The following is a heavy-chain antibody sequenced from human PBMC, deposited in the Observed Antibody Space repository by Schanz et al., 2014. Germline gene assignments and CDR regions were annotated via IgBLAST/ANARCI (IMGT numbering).Heavy chain of an antibody. CDR3: ATEGPRGTRHPINYYYAMDN. D-gene: IGHD6-6*01. V-gene: IGHV3-48*01. Sequence: DVQLLESGGGLVQPGESLRLSCTTSGLIFSTYTLNWVRQAPGKGLEWISYISFSGNTIYYADSVKGRFTISRDNAKNSVFLQMNRLRAEDTAVYYCATEGPRGTRHPINYYYAMDNWGQGTKVTV. CDR2: ISFSGNTI. J-gene: IGHJ6*02. CDR1: GLIFSTYT.